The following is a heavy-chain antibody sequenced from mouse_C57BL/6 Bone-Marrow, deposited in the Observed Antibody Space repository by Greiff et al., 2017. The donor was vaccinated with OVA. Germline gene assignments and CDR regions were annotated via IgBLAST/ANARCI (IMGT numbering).Heavy chain of an antibody. CDR2: IWSGGST. Sequence: QVQLQQSGPGLVQPSQSLSITCTVSGFSLTSYGVHWVRQSPGKGLEWLGVIWSGGSTDYNAAFISRLSISKDNSKSQVFFKMNSLQADDTAIYDCARKRGPQGSWFAYWGQGTLVTVSA. D-gene: IGHD3-2*02. V-gene: IGHV2-2*01. CDR3: ARKRGPQGSWFAY. J-gene: IGHJ3*01. CDR1: GFSLTSYG.